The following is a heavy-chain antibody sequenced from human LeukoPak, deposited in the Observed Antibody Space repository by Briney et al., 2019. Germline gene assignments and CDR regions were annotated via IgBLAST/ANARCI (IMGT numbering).Heavy chain of an antibody. CDR1: GASISSSTYY. CDR3: ARVDCISTSCPADY. J-gene: IGHJ4*02. Sequence: SETLSLTCTVSGASISSSTYYWVWIRQPPGQGLEWIASISYSGSTYYNPSLKSRVTISVDTSRNQFSLKLSSVTAADTAIYYCARVDCISTSCPADYWGQGTLVTVSS. CDR2: ISYSGST. V-gene: IGHV4-39*07. D-gene: IGHD2-2*01.